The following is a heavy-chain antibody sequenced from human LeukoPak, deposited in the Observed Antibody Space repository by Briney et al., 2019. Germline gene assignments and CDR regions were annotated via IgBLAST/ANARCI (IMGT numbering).Heavy chain of an antibody. CDR2: INPNSGGT. CDR1: GYTFTGCN. Sequence: ASVKVSCKASGYTFTGCNMHWVRQAPRQGLEWMGWINPNSGGTNYAQKFQGRVTMTRDTSISTAYMALSRLRSDDPAVYYCASGPGTEGVDYWGQGTLVTVSS. V-gene: IGHV1-2*02. D-gene: IGHD1-7*01. CDR3: ASGPGTEGVDY. J-gene: IGHJ4*02.